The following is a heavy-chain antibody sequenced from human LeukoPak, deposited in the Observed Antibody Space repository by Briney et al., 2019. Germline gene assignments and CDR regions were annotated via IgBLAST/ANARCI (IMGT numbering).Heavy chain of an antibody. CDR2: ISSSSSYI. V-gene: IGHV3-21*04. CDR3: AKRPIGIAVAGSFDY. CDR1: GFTFSSYS. D-gene: IGHD6-19*01. Sequence: GGSLRLSCAASGFTFSSYSMTWVRQAPGKGLEWVSSISSSSSYIYYADSVKGRFTISRDNSKNTLYLQMNSLRAEDTAVYYCAKRPIGIAVAGSFDYWGQGTLVTVSS. J-gene: IGHJ4*02.